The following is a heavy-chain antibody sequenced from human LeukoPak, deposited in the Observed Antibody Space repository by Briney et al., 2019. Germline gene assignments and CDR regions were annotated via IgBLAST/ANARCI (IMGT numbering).Heavy chain of an antibody. Sequence: ASVEVSCKASGYSFTNYGISWVRQAPGQGLEWMGWISGSNGNANCAQILQGRVSLTTDTSTSTAYMELRSLRSDDTAIYYCARAGAVLTTHFNGWGQGTLVVVSS. CDR1: GYSFTNYG. V-gene: IGHV1-18*01. CDR2: ISGSNGNA. CDR3: ARAGAVLTTHFNG. J-gene: IGHJ4*02. D-gene: IGHD4-11*01.